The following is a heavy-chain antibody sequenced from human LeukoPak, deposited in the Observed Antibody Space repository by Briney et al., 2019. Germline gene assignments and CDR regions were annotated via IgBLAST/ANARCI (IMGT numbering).Heavy chain of an antibody. Sequence: KPSETLSLTCTVSGGSISSRSYYWGWIRQPPGKGLEWFGSIYYSGSTYYNPSLKRRVTISVDTSKNQFSLKLSSVTAADTAVYYCARADLMITCGGVITPNWFDPWGQGTLVTVSS. CDR2: IYYSGST. V-gene: IGHV4-39*07. CDR1: GGSISSRSYY. J-gene: IGHJ5*02. D-gene: IGHD3-16*02. CDR3: ARADLMITCGGVITPNWFDP.